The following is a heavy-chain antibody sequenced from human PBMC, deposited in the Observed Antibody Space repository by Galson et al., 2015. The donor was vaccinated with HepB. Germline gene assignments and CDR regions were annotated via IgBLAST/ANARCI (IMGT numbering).Heavy chain of an antibody. CDR3: ARYLGDYYGFDI. Sequence: SLRLSCAASGAASGSTFSRQGMHWVRQAPGKGLEWVALIWFDGTKNYHAEYLKGRFTISRDNSKNILYLQMNSLGAEDTAMYYCARYLGDYYGFDIWGQGTMVIVSA. J-gene: IGHJ3*02. CDR1: GSTFSRQG. CDR2: IWFDGTKN. V-gene: IGHV3-33*01. D-gene: IGHD2/OR15-2a*01.